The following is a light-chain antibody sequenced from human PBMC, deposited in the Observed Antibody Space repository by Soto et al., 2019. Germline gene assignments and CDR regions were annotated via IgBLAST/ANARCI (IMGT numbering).Light chain of an antibody. Sequence: QSVLTQPPSASGTPGQRVTISCSGSSSDIGTNTVNWYQRLPGTAPKLLIYSNDQRPSGVPDRFSGSKSGTSASLAISGLQSEDEADYYCATWDDSRNGVIFGGGTKLTVL. V-gene: IGLV1-44*01. J-gene: IGLJ2*01. CDR3: ATWDDSRNGVI. CDR2: SND. CDR1: SSDIGTNT.